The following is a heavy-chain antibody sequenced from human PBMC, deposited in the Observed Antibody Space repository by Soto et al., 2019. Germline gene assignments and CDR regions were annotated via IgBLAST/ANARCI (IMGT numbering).Heavy chain of an antibody. CDR3: AKCITALGPIDY. Sequence: SETLSLTCTVSGGSIISYYWSWIRQPPGKGLEWIGYIYDSGSTSYNPSLKSRVTISVDTSKNQFSLKLSSVTAADTAVYYCAKCITALGPIDYWGQGTLVTVS. D-gene: IGHD6-6*01. CDR2: IYDSGST. J-gene: IGHJ4*02. CDR1: GGSIISYY. V-gene: IGHV4-59*12.